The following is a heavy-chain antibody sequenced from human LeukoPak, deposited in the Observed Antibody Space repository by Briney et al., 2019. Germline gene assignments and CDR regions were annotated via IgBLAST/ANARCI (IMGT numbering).Heavy chain of an antibody. CDR2: IYTSGST. V-gene: IGHV4-4*07. J-gene: IGHJ6*02. CDR3: ARGDYYYGMDV. CDR1: GGSISSYY. Sequence: ASETLSLTCTVSGGSISSYYWSWIRQPAGKGLEWIGRIYTSGSTNYNPSLKSRVTMSLDTSKNQFSLKLSSVTAADTAVYYCARGDYYYGMDVWGQGTTVTVSS.